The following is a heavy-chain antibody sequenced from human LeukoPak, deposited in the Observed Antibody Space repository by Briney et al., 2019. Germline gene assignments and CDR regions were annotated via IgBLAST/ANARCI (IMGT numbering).Heavy chain of an antibody. J-gene: IGHJ6*02. V-gene: IGHV4-39*07. CDR1: GGSIRSSYYY. CDR3: ARVPAATTYYYYGMDV. D-gene: IGHD2-2*01. Sequence: PSETLSLTCTVSGGSIRSSYYYWGWIRQPPGKGLEWIGSIYDSGSTYYNPSLKSRVTISVDTSKNQFSLKLSSVTAADTAVYYCARVPAATTYYYYGMDVWGQGTTVTVSS. CDR2: IYDSGST.